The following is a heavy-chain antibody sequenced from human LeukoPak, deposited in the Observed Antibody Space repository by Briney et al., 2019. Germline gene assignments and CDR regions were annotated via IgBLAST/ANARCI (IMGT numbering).Heavy chain of an antibody. CDR2: IYYSGST. Sequence: PSETLSLTCTVSGGSISSSSYYWGWIRQPPGKGLEWIGSIYYSGSTYYNPSLKSRVTISVDTSKNQFSLKLSSVTAADTAVYYCARVLPAMVRGVTMLNDAFDIWGQGTMVTVSS. J-gene: IGHJ3*02. CDR1: GGSISSSSYY. CDR3: ARVLPAMVRGVTMLNDAFDI. D-gene: IGHD3-10*01. V-gene: IGHV4-39*07.